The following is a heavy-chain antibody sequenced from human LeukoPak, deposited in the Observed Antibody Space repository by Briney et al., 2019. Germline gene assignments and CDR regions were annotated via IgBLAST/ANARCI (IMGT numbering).Heavy chain of an antibody. CDR1: TFTFSNYA. Sequence: PGKSLRLSCAVSTFTFSNYAMHWVRQAPVKGLEGVAVISNDGRNKYYADSVKGRFTISRDNSKDTLYLQMNSLSVEDTAVYYCARGGFAYNIDYWGQGTLVTVSS. D-gene: IGHD1-1*01. J-gene: IGHJ4*02. CDR3: ARGGFAYNIDY. V-gene: IGHV3-30*04. CDR2: ISNDGRNK.